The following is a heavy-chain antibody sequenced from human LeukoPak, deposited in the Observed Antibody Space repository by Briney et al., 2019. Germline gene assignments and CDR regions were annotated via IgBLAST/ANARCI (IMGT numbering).Heavy chain of an antibody. D-gene: IGHD3-22*01. Sequence: GGSLRLSCAASGFTFSSYEMNWVRQAPGKGLEWVAVISYDGSNKYYADSVKGRFTISRDNSKNTLYLQMNSLRAEDTAVYYCARDLGFYYDSSGYCDYWGQGTLVTVSS. J-gene: IGHJ4*02. CDR2: ISYDGSNK. CDR1: GFTFSSYE. CDR3: ARDLGFYYDSSGYCDY. V-gene: IGHV3-30*04.